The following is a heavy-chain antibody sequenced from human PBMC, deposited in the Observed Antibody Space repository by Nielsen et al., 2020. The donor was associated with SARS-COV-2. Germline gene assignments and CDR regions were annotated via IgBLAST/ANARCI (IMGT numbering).Heavy chain of an antibody. J-gene: IGHJ4*02. CDR1: GYTFTGYY. Sequence: ASVKVSCKASGYTFTGYYMHWVRQAPGQGLEWMGWISAYNGNTNYAQKLQGRVTMTTDTSTSTAYMELRSLRSDDTAVYYCARGGLLWFGEFPRSFFDYWGQGTLVTVSS. CDR3: ARGGLLWFGEFPRSFFDY. V-gene: IGHV1-18*04. CDR2: ISAYNGNT. D-gene: IGHD3-10*01.